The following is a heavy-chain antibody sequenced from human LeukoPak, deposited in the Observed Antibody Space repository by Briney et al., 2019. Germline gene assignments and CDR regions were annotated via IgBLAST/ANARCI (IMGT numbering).Heavy chain of an antibody. V-gene: IGHV3-23*01. Sequence: GGSLRLSCAASGFTFSSYAMSWVRQAPGKRLEWVSAISGSGGSTYYADSVKGRFTISRDNSKNTLYLQMNSLRAEDTAVYYCAKVSRTYCSSTCCYTDYWGQGTLVTVSS. D-gene: IGHD2-2*02. CDR1: GFTFSSYA. CDR3: AKVSRTYCSSTCCYTDY. J-gene: IGHJ4*02. CDR2: ISGSGGST.